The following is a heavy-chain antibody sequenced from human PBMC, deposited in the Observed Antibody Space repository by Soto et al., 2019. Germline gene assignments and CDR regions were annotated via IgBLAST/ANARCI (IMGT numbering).Heavy chain of an antibody. Sequence: EVQLVESGGGMVKPGDSLRLSCAASGFTFNTYSMHWVRQAPGKGLEWVSSISSSTSYIYYADSVKGRFTISRDNAKNSLYLQMSSLRAEDTAVYYCARYGRITTTGDGFDIWGQGTIVTVSS. CDR3: ARYGRITTTGDGFDI. D-gene: IGHD1-1*01. CDR1: GFTFNTYS. J-gene: IGHJ3*02. CDR2: ISSSTSYI. V-gene: IGHV3-21*01.